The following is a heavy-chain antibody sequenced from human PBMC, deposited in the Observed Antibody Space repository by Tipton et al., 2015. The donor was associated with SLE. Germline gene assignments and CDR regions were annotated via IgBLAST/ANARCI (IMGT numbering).Heavy chain of an antibody. CDR3: ARRLTRYSGYDYFDY. V-gene: IGHV4-39*07. CDR2: IYYSGST. Sequence: TLSLTCTVSGGSISSSSYYWGWISQPPGKGLEWIGSIYYSGSTYYNPSLKSRVTISVDTSKNQFSLKLSSVTAADTAVYYCARRLTRYSGYDYFDYWGQGTLVTISS. J-gene: IGHJ4*02. D-gene: IGHD5-12*01. CDR1: GGSISSSSYY.